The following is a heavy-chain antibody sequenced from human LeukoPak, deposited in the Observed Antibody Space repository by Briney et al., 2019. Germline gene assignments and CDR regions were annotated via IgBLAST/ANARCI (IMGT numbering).Heavy chain of an antibody. V-gene: IGHV4-39*01. J-gene: IGHJ4*02. CDR1: GGSISSSRYY. CDR3: ARHDEYSSNHVGLDY. CDR2: IYYSGST. Sequence: SETLSLTCTVSGGSISSSRYYWGWIRQPPGMGLEWIGTIYYSGSTYYNPSLKSRVTISVDTSKNQFSLKLTSVTAADTAVYYCARHDEYSSNHVGLDYWGQGTLVTVSS. D-gene: IGHD6-13*01.